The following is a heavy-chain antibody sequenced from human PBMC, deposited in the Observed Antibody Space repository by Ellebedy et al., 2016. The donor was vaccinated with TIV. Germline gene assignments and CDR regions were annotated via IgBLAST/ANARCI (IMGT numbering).Heavy chain of an antibody. V-gene: IGHV3-23*01. CDR3: AKDPGYCSSTSCYRYFQH. Sequence: GGSLRLSXAASGFTFSSYAMSWVRQAPGKGLEWVSAIRGSGVGTYYADSVKGRFTISRDNSKNTLYLQMNSLRAEDTAVYYCAKDPGYCSSTSCYRYFQHWGQGTLVTVSS. CDR2: IRGSGVGT. J-gene: IGHJ1*01. D-gene: IGHD2-2*02. CDR1: GFTFSSYA.